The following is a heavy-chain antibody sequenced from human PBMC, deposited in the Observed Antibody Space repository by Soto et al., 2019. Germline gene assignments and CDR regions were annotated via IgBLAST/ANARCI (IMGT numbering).Heavy chain of an antibody. D-gene: IGHD3-22*01. V-gene: IGHV4-30-4*01. J-gene: IGHJ3*02. Sequence: QVQLQESGPGLVKPSQTLSLTCTVSGGSISSGDSSWSWIRQPPGRGLEWIGYIYGSGSTYYTPSLKSRVTVSVDTSKNQFSLKLSSVTAADTALYYCARAAKTYYYDSSGYYYTFDIWGQGTMVTVSS. CDR2: IYGSGST. CDR1: GGSISSGDSS. CDR3: ARAAKTYYYDSSGYYYTFDI.